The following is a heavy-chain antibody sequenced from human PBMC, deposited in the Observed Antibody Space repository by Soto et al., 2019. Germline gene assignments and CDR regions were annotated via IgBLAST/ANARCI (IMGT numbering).Heavy chain of an antibody. CDR2: ISYDGSNK. D-gene: IGHD5-18*01. CDR3: AKGFSYSVIDY. J-gene: IGHJ4*02. V-gene: IGHV3-30*18. Sequence: QVQLVESGGGVVQPGRSLRLSCAASGFTFSTYGMHWVRQAPGKGLEWVAVISYDGSNKYYADSVKGRFTISRDNSKKTLYLQMSSLRAEDTVVYYCAKGFSYSVIDYWGQGTLVTVSS. CDR1: GFTFSTYG.